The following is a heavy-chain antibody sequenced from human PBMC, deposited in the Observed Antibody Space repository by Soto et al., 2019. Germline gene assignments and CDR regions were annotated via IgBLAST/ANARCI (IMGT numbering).Heavy chain of an antibody. V-gene: IGHV1-2*02. CDR2: INPNSGGT. CDR1: GYTFTGYY. Sequence: QVQLVQSGAEVKKPGASVKVSCKASGYTFTGYYMHWVRQAPGQGLEWMGWINPNSGGTNYAQKFQGRGTMTRDTSISTAYMELSRLRSDDTAVYYCARVMRGYDFWSGYPTYFDYWGQGTLVTVSS. J-gene: IGHJ4*02. D-gene: IGHD3-3*01. CDR3: ARVMRGYDFWSGYPTYFDY.